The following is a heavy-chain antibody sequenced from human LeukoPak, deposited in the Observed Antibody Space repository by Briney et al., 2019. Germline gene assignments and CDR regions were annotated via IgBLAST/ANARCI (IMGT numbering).Heavy chain of an antibody. CDR2: IYTSGST. V-gene: IGHV4-4*07. CDR1: GGSISSYY. J-gene: IGHJ6*02. D-gene: IGHD5-18*01. Sequence: SETLSLTCTVSGGSISSYYWSWIRQPAGKGLEWIGRIYTSGSTNYNPSLKSRVTMSVDTSKNQFSLKLSSVTAADTAVYYCARDHDTAMVTFGMDVWGQGTTVTVSS. CDR3: ARDHDTAMVTFGMDV.